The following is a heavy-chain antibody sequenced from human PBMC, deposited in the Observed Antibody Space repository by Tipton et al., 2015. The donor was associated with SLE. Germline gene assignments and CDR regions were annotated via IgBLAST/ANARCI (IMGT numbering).Heavy chain of an antibody. CDR3: ARRPLGCSLGVCSEGGVFDY. Sequence: LRLSCTVSGGSISSFTYYWAWIRQPPGKGLAWIGTIYYSGSTYYNPSLKSRVTISVDTSKDQFSLKLSSVTAADTAVYYCARRPLGCSLGVCSEGGVFDYWGQGTLVTVSS. D-gene: IGHD2-21*01. CDR1: GGSISSFTYY. CDR2: IYYSGST. J-gene: IGHJ4*02. V-gene: IGHV4-39*01.